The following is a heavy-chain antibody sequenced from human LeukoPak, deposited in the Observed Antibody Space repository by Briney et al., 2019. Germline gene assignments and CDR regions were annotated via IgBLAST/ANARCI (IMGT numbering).Heavy chain of an antibody. CDR3: AKDRPNFYETSGSYYKIKGDF. V-gene: IGHV3-23*01. CDR1: GFTFNTHA. J-gene: IGHJ4*02. Sequence: GGSLRLSCEASGFTFNTHAMSWVRQAPGKGLEWVASITSSGRTPYYTDSVKGRFTISRDNSKNTLYLQMNSLRGEDTAVYYCAKDRPNFYETSGSYYKIKGDFWGQGSLVAVSS. D-gene: IGHD3-10*01. CDR2: ITSSGRTP.